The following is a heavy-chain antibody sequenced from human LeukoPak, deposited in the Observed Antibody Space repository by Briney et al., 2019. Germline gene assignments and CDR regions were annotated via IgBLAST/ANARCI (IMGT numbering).Heavy chain of an antibody. Sequence: ASVKVSCKASGGTFSSYAISWVRQAPGQGLEWMGGIIPIFGTANYAQKFQGRVTITADEPTSTAYMELSSLRSEDTAVYYCARSYEWELPYDAFDIWGQGTMVTVSS. V-gene: IGHV1-69*01. J-gene: IGHJ3*02. CDR3: ARSYEWELPYDAFDI. CDR2: IIPIFGTA. D-gene: IGHD1-26*01. CDR1: GGTFSSYA.